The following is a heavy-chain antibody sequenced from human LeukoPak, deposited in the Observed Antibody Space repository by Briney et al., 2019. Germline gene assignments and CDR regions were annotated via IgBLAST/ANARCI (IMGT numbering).Heavy chain of an antibody. CDR2: INPSDGST. V-gene: IGHV1-46*03. J-gene: IGHJ6*03. D-gene: IGHD2-2*01. CDR1: GYTFTTYY. CDR3: ARRVYCSSSSCYHYYYYMDV. Sequence: VSVKVSCKACGYTFTTYYIHWVRQAPGQGLEWMGIINPSDGSTSYAQKFQDRVTMTRDTSTNTVYMELSSLRFEDTAVYFCARRVYCSSSSCYHYYYYMDVWGKGTTVTVSS.